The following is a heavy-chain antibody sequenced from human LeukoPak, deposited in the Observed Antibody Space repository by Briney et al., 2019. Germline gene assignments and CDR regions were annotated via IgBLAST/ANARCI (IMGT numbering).Heavy chain of an antibody. CDR3: ARVYCSDGSCFFDY. D-gene: IGHD2-15*01. J-gene: IGHJ4*02. Sequence: SETLSLTCTVSGGSISSGGYYWSWIRQHPGKGLECIGYIYYSGSTYYNPSLKSRVTISVDTSKNQFSLKLSSVTAADTALYYCARVYCSDGSCFFDYWGQGTLVTVSS. V-gene: IGHV4-31*03. CDR1: GGSISSGGYY. CDR2: IYYSGST.